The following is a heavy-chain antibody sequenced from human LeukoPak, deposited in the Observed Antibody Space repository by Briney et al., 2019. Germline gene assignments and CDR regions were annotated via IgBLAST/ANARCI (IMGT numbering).Heavy chain of an antibody. D-gene: IGHD1-26*01. CDR3: ARASKWELPFHL. CDR2: INPNSGGT. J-gene: IGHJ5*02. V-gene: IGHV1-2*02. CDR1: GYTCTSYN. Sequence: ASVKVSCKASGYTCTSYNMHWGRQAPGQGHEWMGWINPNSGGTNYAQNFQGRVTMTRDPSISPAYIELSRLRSDDTAVYYCARASKWELPFHLWGQGTLVTVSS.